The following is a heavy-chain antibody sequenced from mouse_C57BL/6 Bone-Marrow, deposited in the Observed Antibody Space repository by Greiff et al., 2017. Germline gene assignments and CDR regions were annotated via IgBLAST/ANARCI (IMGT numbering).Heavy chain of an antibody. CDR2: IDPSDSYT. CDR1: GYTFTSYW. Sequence: QVQLQQPGAELVMPGASVKLSCTASGYTFTSYWMHWVKQRPGPGLEWIGEIDPSDSYTNYNQPFKGKSTLTVDKSSSTAYMQLSSRTSEDVAVDYCGVPNWYFDVWGTGTTVTVSS. V-gene: IGHV1-69*01. CDR3: GVPNWYFDV. J-gene: IGHJ1*03. D-gene: IGHD5-1*01.